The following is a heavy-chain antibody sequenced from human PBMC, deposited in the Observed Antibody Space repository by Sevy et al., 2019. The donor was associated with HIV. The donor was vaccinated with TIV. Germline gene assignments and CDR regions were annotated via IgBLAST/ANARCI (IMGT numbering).Heavy chain of an antibody. J-gene: IGHJ3*02. CDR1: GCSVRSGSYY. V-gene: IGHV4-61*01. D-gene: IGHD3-22*01. CDR3: ARSPDSTGYYPAFDI. Sequence: SETLSLTCTVSGCSVRSGSYYWSWIRQPPGKGLEWIGYIYSSGSTISNASLESRVSISVDTSKNQVSLKLASVTAADTAVYYCARSPDSTGYYPAFDIWGQGTMVTVSS. CDR2: IYSSGST.